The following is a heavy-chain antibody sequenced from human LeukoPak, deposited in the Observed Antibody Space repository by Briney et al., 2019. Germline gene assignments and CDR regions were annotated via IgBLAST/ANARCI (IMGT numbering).Heavy chain of an antibody. CDR1: GFTFSSYG. D-gene: IGHD2-2*01. V-gene: IGHV3-33*01. CDR2: IWYDGSNK. CDR3: ARDGLSGTGFDY. Sequence: PGGSLRLSCAASGFTFSSYGMHWVRQAPGKGLEWVAVIWYDGSNKYYADSVEGRFTISRDNSKNTLYLQMNSLRAEDTAVYYCARDGLSGTGFDYWGQGTLVTVSS. J-gene: IGHJ4*02.